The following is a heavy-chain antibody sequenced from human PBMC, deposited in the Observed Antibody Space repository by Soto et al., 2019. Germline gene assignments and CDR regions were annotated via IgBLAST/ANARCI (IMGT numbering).Heavy chain of an antibody. CDR1: GYTFTNYY. CDR3: ARGFSSGWPFGY. D-gene: IGHD6-19*01. CDR2: INPSGGST. V-gene: IGHV1-46*01. Sequence: QVQLVQSGAEVYKPGASVKVTCKASGYTFTNYYTHWVRQAPGQGLEWMGIINPSGGSTTYAQKFQGRVTMTRDTSTSTVYMELSSLRSEDTAVYYCARGFSSGWPFGYWGQGTPVTVST. J-gene: IGHJ4*02.